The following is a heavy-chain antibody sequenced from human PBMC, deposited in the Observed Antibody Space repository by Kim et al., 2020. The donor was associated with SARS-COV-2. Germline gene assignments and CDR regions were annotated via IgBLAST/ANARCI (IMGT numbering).Heavy chain of an antibody. CDR2: INHSGSS. J-gene: IGHJ3*02. CDR1: GGSFSGYY. V-gene: IGHV4-34*01. Sequence: SETLSLTCAVYGGSFSGYYWSWIRQPPGKGLEWIGEINHSGSSNYNPSLKSRVTISVDTSKNQFSLKLSSVTAADTAVYYCARPYYYGSGTPGAFDIWGQGTMVTVSS. D-gene: IGHD3-10*01. CDR3: ARPYYYGSGTPGAFDI.